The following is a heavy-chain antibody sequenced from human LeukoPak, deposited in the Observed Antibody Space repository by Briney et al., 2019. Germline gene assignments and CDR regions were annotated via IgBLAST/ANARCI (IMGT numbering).Heavy chain of an antibody. Sequence: GSLRLSCAASGFTFSSYSMSWVRQAPGKGLEWVSCISSSSSYIYYADSVKGRFTISRDNAKNSLYLQMNSLRAEDTAVYYCARDLYSNYVRYYYGMDVWGQGTTVTVSS. J-gene: IGHJ6*02. CDR1: GFTFSSYS. V-gene: IGHV3-21*01. D-gene: IGHD4-11*01. CDR2: ISSSSSYI. CDR3: ARDLYSNYVRYYYGMDV.